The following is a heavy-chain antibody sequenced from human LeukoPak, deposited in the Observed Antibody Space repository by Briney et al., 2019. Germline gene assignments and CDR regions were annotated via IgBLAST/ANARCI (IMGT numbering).Heavy chain of an antibody. Sequence: SETLSLICAVYGGSFSGYYWSWIRQPPGKGLEWIGEINHSGSTNYNPSLKSRVTISVDTSKNQFSLKLSSVTAADTAVYYCALLATGYWGQGTLVTVSS. J-gene: IGHJ4*02. CDR2: INHSGST. V-gene: IGHV4-34*01. D-gene: IGHD3-3*02. CDR1: GGSFSGYY. CDR3: ALLATGY.